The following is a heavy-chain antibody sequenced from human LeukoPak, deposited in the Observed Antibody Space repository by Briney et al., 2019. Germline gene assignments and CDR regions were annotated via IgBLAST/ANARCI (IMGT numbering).Heavy chain of an antibody. J-gene: IGHJ4*02. CDR1: GGSISSYY. D-gene: IGHD6-19*01. Sequence: SETLSLTCTVSGGSISSYYWSWIRQPPGEGLEWIGYIYYSGSTNYNPSLKSRVTISVDTSKNQFSLKLSSVTAADTAVYYCARWGGRGSGWYELNFDYWGQGTLVTVSS. CDR2: IYYSGST. CDR3: ARWGGRGSGWYELNFDY. V-gene: IGHV4-59*01.